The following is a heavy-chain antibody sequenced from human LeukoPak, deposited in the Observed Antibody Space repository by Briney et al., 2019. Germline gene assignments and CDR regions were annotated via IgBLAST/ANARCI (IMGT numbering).Heavy chain of an antibody. D-gene: IGHD6-19*01. CDR1: GFSFKSYE. J-gene: IGHJ6*02. Sequence: GGSLRLSCAASGFSFKSYEMTWVRQAPGKGLEWVSYISSSGNSIYYADSVKGRFTISRDSAKSSLYLQMNSLRGEDTALYYCARVGNGPVARHYYYYGMDVWGQGTTVTVSS. CDR3: ARVGNGPVARHYYYYGMDV. CDR2: ISSSGNSI. V-gene: IGHV3-48*03.